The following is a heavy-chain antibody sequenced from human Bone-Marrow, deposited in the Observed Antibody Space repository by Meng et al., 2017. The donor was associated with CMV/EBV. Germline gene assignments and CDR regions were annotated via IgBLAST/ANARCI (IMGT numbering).Heavy chain of an antibody. CDR2: IKYDGSEK. CDR3: ARSYGLDV. Sequence: GESLKISCEASGFFFGSFWMTWVRQAPGKGLEWVANIKYDGSEKSYAESLKGRFTISRDNAKNSLYLQVSGLRVEDTAVYYCARSYGLDVWGQGTTVTVSS. CDR1: GFFFGSFW. V-gene: IGHV3-7*01. J-gene: IGHJ6*02.